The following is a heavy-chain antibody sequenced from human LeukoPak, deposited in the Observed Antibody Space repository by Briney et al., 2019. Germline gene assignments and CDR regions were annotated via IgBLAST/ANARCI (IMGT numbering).Heavy chain of an antibody. CDR1: AITLSNYG. D-gene: IGHD3-22*01. J-gene: IGHJ4*02. V-gene: IGHV3-23*01. CDR2: ISDSGGST. CDR3: ARRGVVIRVILVGFHKEAFYFDS. Sequence: GGSLRLSCAVYAITLSNYGMSWVRQAPGKGLEWVAGISDSGGSTNYADSVKGRFTISRDNPKNTLYLQMNSLRAEDTAVYFCARRGVVIRVILVGFHKEAFYFDSWGQGALVTVSS.